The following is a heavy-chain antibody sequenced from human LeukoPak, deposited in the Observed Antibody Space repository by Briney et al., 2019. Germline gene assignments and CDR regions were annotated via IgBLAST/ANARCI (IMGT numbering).Heavy chain of an antibody. CDR1: GFTFSSYA. Sequence: GGSLRLSCAASGFTFSSYAMHWVRQAPGKGLEWVAVISYGGSNKYYADSVKGRFTISRDNSKNTLYLQMNSLRAGDTAVYYCARGQGIYGSGSDPPDYWGQGTLVTVSS. V-gene: IGHV3-30-3*01. CDR2: ISYGGSNK. D-gene: IGHD3-10*01. CDR3: ARGQGIYGSGSDPPDY. J-gene: IGHJ4*02.